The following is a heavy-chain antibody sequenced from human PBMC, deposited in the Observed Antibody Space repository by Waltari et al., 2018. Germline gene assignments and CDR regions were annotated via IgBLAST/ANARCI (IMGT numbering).Heavy chain of an antibody. J-gene: IGHJ4*02. V-gene: IGHV4-4*02. CDR2: IYHRGST. D-gene: IGHD3-16*01. CDR3: ARVPGMITFGGDSGFDY. Sequence: QVQLQESGPGLVKPSGTLSLTCAGSGGSISRSNWWHWVRQPPGKGLEGIGEIYHRGSTNYNPSLKSRVTISVDKSKNQFSLKLSSVTAADTAVYYCARVPGMITFGGDSGFDYWGQGTLVTVSS. CDR1: GGSISRSNW.